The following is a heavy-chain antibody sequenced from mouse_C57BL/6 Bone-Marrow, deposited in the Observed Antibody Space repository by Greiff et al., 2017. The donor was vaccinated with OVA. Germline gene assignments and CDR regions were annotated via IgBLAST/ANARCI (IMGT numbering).Heavy chain of an antibody. Sequence: QVQLKQSGAELARPGASVKLSCKASGYTFTSYGISWVKQRPGQGLEWIGEIYPRSGNTYYNEKFKGKATLTADKSSSTAYMELRSLTSEDSAVYFCARKDYYGSSYDFDYWGQGTTLTVSS. D-gene: IGHD1-1*01. CDR1: GYTFTSYG. V-gene: IGHV1-81*01. CDR3: ARKDYYGSSYDFDY. CDR2: IYPRSGNT. J-gene: IGHJ2*01.